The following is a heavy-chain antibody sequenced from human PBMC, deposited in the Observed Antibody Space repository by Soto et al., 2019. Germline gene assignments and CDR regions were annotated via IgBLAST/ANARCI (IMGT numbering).Heavy chain of an antibody. V-gene: IGHV3-21*03. D-gene: IGHD2-2*02. J-gene: IGHJ6*02. CDR1: GFTFRTHS. Sequence: GGPLRPSCLGSGFTFRTHSINWVRQAPGKGLEWVSSISSRSHIYYADSVKGRFTISRDNAKNSVSLQMNSLRAEDTAVYYCAREYTAWPLAYGLDVWGQGTTVTVSS. CDR3: AREYTAWPLAYGLDV. CDR2: ISSRSHI.